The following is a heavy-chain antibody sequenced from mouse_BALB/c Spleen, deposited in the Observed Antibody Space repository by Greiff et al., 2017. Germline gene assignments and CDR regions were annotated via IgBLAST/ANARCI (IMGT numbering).Heavy chain of an antibody. Sequence: EVMLVESGGDLVKPGGSLKLSCAASGFTFSSYGMSWVRQTPDKRLEWVATISSGGSYTYYPDSVKGRFTISRDNAKNTLYLQMSSLKSEDTAMYYCTRIYYGYDVYYAMDYWGQGTSVTVSS. CDR1: GFTFSSYG. D-gene: IGHD2-2*01. J-gene: IGHJ4*01. CDR3: TRIYYGYDVYYAMDY. CDR2: ISSGGSYT. V-gene: IGHV5-6*01.